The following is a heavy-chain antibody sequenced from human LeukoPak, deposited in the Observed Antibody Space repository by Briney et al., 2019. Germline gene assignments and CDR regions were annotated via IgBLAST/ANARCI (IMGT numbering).Heavy chain of an antibody. V-gene: IGHV4-39*01. CDR2: IYYSGST. CDR1: GGSISSSSYY. CDR3: ARRGIAAAEMKAIDY. J-gene: IGHJ4*02. Sequence: PSETLSLTCTVSGGSISSSSYYWGWIRQPPGKGLEWIGSIYYSGSTYYNPSLKSRVTISVDTSKNQFSLKLSSVTAADTAVYYCARRGIAAAEMKAIDYWGQGTLVTVSS. D-gene: IGHD6-13*01.